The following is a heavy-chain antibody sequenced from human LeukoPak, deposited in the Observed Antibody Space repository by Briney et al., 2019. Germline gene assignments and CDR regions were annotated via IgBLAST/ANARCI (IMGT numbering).Heavy chain of an antibody. V-gene: IGHV3-48*01. CDR2: ISSSSSTI. CDR3: ARDLRGSYSFDY. CDR1: GYSISSGH. D-gene: IGHD1-26*01. Sequence: ETLSLTCAVSGYSISSGHYWGWVRQAPGKGLEWVSYISSSSSTIYYADSVKGRFTISRDNAKNSLYLQMNSLRAEDTAVYYCARDLRGSYSFDYWGQGTLVTVSS. J-gene: IGHJ4*02.